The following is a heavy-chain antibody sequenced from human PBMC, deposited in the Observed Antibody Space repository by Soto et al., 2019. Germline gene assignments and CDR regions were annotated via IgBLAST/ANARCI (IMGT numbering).Heavy chain of an antibody. CDR1: GGSISSSSYY. CDR3: ARHLSGYSYGLYYYYYGMEV. J-gene: IGHJ6*02. V-gene: IGHV4-39*01. Sequence: SETLSLTCTVSGGSISSSSYYWGWIRQPPGKGLEWIGSIYYSGSTYYNPSLKSRVTISVDTSKNQFSLKLSSVTAADTAVYYCARHLSGYSYGLYYYYYGMEVWGQGTTVT. CDR2: IYYSGST. D-gene: IGHD5-18*01.